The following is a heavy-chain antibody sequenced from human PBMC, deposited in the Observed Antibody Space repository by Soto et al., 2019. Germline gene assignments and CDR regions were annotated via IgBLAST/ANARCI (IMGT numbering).Heavy chain of an antibody. CDR2: IYYSGST. D-gene: IGHD2-15*01. Sequence: PSETLSLTCTVSGGSISTYWWSWIRQPPRKVLEWIGYIYYSGSTNYNPSLKSRVTISVDTSKNQFSLKLTSXTAADTAVYYCARSRGSTRSFDYWGQGTLVTVSS. CDR1: GGSISTYW. J-gene: IGHJ4*02. CDR3: ARSRGSTRSFDY. V-gene: IGHV4-59*01.